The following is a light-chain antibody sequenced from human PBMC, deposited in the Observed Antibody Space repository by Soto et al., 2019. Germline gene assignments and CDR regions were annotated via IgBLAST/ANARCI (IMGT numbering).Light chain of an antibody. CDR2: DAS. V-gene: IGKV1-5*01. J-gene: IGKJ1*01. CDR3: QQLNSYPTT. Sequence: DIQMTQSTSTLSAAVGDRVTITCRASQSISSWLAWYQHKPGKAPNLLIYDASTLERGVPSRFSGSGSCTEFTLTISSLQPDDFATYYCQQLNSYPTTFGQGTKVDIK. CDR1: QSISSW.